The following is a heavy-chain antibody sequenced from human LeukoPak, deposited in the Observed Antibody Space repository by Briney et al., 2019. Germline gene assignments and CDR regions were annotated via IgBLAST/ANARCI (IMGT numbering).Heavy chain of an antibody. D-gene: IGHD2-15*01. CDR2: ISSSSYI. CDR3: ARVDCSGGSCYSDY. V-gene: IGHV3-21*01. Sequence: GGSLRLSCAASGFTFSSYSMNWVRQAPGKGLEWVSSISSSSYIYYADSVKGRFTISRDNAKNSLYLQMTSLRAEDTAVYYCARVDCSGGSCYSDYWGQGTLVTVSS. CDR1: GFTFSSYS. J-gene: IGHJ4*02.